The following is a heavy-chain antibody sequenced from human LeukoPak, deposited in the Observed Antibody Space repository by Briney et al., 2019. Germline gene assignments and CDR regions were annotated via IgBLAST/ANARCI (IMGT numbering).Heavy chain of an antibody. CDR3: ARDYYGSFR. D-gene: IGHD3-10*01. J-gene: IGHJ4*02. CDR2: ISSYNGNT. V-gene: IGHV1-18*01. Sequence: ASVTVSCKASGDTFTSSGITWVRQAPGQGLEWMGWISSYNGNTNYAQKLQGRVTMTTDPSTSTAYMELRSLRSDDTAVYYCARDYYGSFRWGQGTLVTVSS. CDR1: GDTFTSSG.